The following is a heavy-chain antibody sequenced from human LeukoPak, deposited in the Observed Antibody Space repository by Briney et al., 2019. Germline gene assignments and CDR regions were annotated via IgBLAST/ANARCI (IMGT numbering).Heavy chain of an antibody. CDR2: IYSGGST. J-gene: IGHJ4*02. D-gene: IGHD6-13*01. CDR3: ARYLGQAAAGYNDY. V-gene: IGHV3-66*02. CDR1: GFTVSSNY. Sequence: PGGSLRLSCAASGFTVSSNYMSWVRQAPGKGLEWVSVIYSGGSTYYADSVKGRFTISRDNSKNTLYLQMNSLRAEDTAVYYCARYLGQAAAGYNDYWGQGTLVTVSS.